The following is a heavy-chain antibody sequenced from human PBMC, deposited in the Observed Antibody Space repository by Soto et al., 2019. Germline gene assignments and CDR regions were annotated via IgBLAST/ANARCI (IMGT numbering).Heavy chain of an antibody. CDR3: AAEGGSSGYYYDY. D-gene: IGHD3-22*01. J-gene: IGHJ4*02. V-gene: IGHV4-31*03. Sequence: PSETLSLTCTVSGGSISSGGYYWSWIRQHPGKGLEWIGYIYYSGSTYYNPSLKSRVTISVDTSKNQFSLKLSSVTAADTAVYYCAAEGGSSGYYYDYWGQGTLVTVS. CDR2: IYYSGST. CDR1: GGSISSGGYY.